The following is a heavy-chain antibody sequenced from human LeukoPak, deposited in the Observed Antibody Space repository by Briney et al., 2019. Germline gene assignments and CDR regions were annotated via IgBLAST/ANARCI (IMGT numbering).Heavy chain of an antibody. CDR2: IDHSGST. CDR1: GYSISSGYY. D-gene: IGHD3-10*01. V-gene: IGHV4-38-2*02. Sequence: SETLSLTCTVSGYSISSGYYWGWIRQPPGKGLEWTGSIDHSGSTYYNPSLRSRVTISVHMSKNQISLKLSSVTAADTAVYYCARDRLLWFGELDYWGQGTLVIVSS. CDR3: ARDRLLWFGELDY. J-gene: IGHJ4*02.